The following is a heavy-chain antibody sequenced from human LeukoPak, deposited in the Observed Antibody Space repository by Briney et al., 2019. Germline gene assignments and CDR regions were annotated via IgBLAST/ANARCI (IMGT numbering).Heavy chain of an antibody. CDR1: GGSIGSYY. CDR3: ARDRGSSEVYYYYYGMDV. CDR2: IYYSGST. D-gene: IGHD6-6*01. V-gene: IGHV4-59*01. Sequence: SETLSLTCTVSGGSIGSYYWSWIRQPPGKGLEWIGYIYYSGSTNYNPSLKSRVTISVDTSKNQFSLKLSSVTAADTAVYYCARDRGSSEVYYYYYGMDVWGQGTTVTVSS. J-gene: IGHJ6*02.